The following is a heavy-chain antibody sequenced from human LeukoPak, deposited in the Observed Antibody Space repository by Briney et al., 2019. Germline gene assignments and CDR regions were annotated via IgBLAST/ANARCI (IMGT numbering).Heavy chain of an antibody. CDR1: GYTFTRYD. Sequence: ASVTVSCKASGYTFTRYDINWVRQATGQGLEWMGWMNPNSGNTGYAQKFQGRVTMTRNTSISTAYMELSSLRSEDTAVYYCARDLGATIFDFDYWGQGTLVIVSS. CDR3: ARDLGATIFDFDY. CDR2: MNPNSGNT. D-gene: IGHD1-26*01. V-gene: IGHV1-8*01. J-gene: IGHJ4*02.